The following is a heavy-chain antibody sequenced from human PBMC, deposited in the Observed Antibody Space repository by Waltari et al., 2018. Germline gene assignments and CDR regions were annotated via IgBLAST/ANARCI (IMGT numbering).Heavy chain of an antibody. Sequence: QVQLQESGPGLVKPSETLSLTCTVSGGSISSYYWSWIRQPPGKGLEWIGYIYYSGSADDTPSLTSRVTISVDPSKNQFSLKLSSVTAADTAVYYCAREPAGTLDYWGQGTLVTVSS. CDR2: IYYSGSA. CDR3: AREPAGTLDY. J-gene: IGHJ4*02. CDR1: GGSISSYY. D-gene: IGHD6-13*01. V-gene: IGHV4-59*01.